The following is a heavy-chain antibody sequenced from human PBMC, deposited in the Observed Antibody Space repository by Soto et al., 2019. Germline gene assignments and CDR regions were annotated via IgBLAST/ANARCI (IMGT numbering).Heavy chain of an antibody. V-gene: IGHV4-34*01. D-gene: IGHD3-10*01. CDR2: INHSGRT. J-gene: IGHJ2*01. CDR3: ARGRGDGYNQHWYFDL. CDR1: GGSFSGYY. Sequence: QVHLQQWGAGLLKPSETLSLTCAVYGGSFSGYYWSWIRQPPGKGLEWIGEINHSGRTNYNPSLKSRVYISVGTSNNQFSLKLSSVTAADTAVYYCARGRGDGYNQHWYFDLWGRGTLVTVSS.